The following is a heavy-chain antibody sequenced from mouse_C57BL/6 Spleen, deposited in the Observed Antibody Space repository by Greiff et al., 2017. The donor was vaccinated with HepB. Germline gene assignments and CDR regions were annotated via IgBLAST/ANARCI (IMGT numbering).Heavy chain of an antibody. V-gene: IGHV1-52*01. D-gene: IGHD2-4*01. CDR3: ARMGDYDGDYYAMDY. CDR2: IDPSDSET. CDR1: GYTFTSYW. Sequence: VQLQQPGAELVRPGSSVKLSCKASGYTFTSYWMHWVKQRPIQGLEWIGNIDPSDSETHYNQKFKDKATLTVDKSSSTAYMQLSSLTSEDSAVYYGARMGDYDGDYYAMDYWGQGTSVTVSS. J-gene: IGHJ4*01.